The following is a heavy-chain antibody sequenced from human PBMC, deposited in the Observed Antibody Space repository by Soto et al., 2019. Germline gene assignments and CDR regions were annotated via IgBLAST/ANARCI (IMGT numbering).Heavy chain of an antibody. D-gene: IGHD5-18*01. J-gene: IGHJ4*02. CDR2: IYYSGST. Sequence: PSETLSLTCTVSGGSISSGGYYWSWIRQHPGKGLEWIGYIYYSGSTYYNLSLKSRVTISVDTSKNQFSLKLSSVTAADTAVYYCARADVDTAMVTFDYWGQGTLVTVSS. CDR3: ARADVDTAMVTFDY. CDR1: GGSISSGGYY. V-gene: IGHV4-31*03.